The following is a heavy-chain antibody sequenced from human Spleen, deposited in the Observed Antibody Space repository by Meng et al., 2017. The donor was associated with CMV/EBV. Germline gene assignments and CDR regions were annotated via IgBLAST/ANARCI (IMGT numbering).Heavy chain of an antibody. CDR2: VSSRGDGT. J-gene: IGHJ4*02. D-gene: IGHD1-26*01. Sequence: GGSLRLSCAASGFIVSSSYAMSWVRQAAGKGLEWVSAVSSRGDGTYYADSVRGRFTISRDNSKTTLYLQMHSLRTDDTAMYYCAKLSPWRGASLEVDYWGQGTLVTVSS. CDR3: AKLSPWRGASLEVDY. V-gene: IGHV3-23*01. CDR1: GFIVSSSYA.